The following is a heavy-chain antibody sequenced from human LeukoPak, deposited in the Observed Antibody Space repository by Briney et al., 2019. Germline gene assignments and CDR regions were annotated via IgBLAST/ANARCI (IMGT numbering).Heavy chain of an antibody. J-gene: IGHJ4*02. D-gene: IGHD6-19*01. Sequence: TSETLSLTCTVSGGSISSYYWSWIRQPAGKGLEWIGRIYTSGSTNYNPSLKSRVTISVDTSKNQFSLKLSSVTAADTAVYYCAITRWAGTDYWGQGTLVTVSS. CDR2: IYTSGST. V-gene: IGHV4-4*07. CDR1: GGSISSYY. CDR3: AITRWAGTDY.